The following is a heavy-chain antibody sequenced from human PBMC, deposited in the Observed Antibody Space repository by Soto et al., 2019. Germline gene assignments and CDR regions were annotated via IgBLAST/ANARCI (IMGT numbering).Heavy chain of an antibody. Sequence: SETLSLTCTVSGGSISSSSYYWGWIRQPPGKGLEWIGSIYYSGSTYYNPSLKSRVTISVDTSKNQFSLKLSSVTAADTAVYYCARRAKITGTTWDYYYYMDVWGKGTTVTVSS. D-gene: IGHD1-20*01. V-gene: IGHV4-39*01. J-gene: IGHJ6*03. CDR2: IYYSGST. CDR3: ARRAKITGTTWDYYYYMDV. CDR1: GGSISSSSYY.